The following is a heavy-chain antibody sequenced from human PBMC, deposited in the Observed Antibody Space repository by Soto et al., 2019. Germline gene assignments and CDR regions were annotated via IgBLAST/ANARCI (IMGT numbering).Heavy chain of an antibody. CDR3: ARDWGTGVYQLDS. CDR1: GYSTSTGFN. V-gene: IGHV4-38-2*02. CDR2: ICHSGST. D-gene: IGHD2-2*01. J-gene: IGHJ4*02. Sequence: SETLSLTCDVAGYSTSTGFNWAWIRQPTGKGLGWIGSICHSGSTYYNLSLKSRVTISSDASKNQISLKLSSVTAADTALYYCARDWGTGVYQLDSWGQGTLVTVSS.